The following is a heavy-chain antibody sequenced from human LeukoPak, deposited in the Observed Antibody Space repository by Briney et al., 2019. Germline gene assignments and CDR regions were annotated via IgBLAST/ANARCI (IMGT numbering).Heavy chain of an antibody. J-gene: IGHJ4*02. V-gene: IGHV4-38-2*02. Sequence: SETLSLTCTVSGYSISSGYFWGWIRQPPGKGLEWIGTIYNSGSTYYNASLESRVTISVDTSKNQFSLKLSSVTAADTAVYYCARDLYSHNLDAEYWGQGTLVTVSS. D-gene: IGHD5-18*01. CDR1: GYSISSGYF. CDR3: ARDLYSHNLDAEY. CDR2: IYNSGST.